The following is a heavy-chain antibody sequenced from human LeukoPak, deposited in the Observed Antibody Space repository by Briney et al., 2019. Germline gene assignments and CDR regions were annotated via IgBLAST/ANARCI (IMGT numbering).Heavy chain of an antibody. J-gene: IGHJ3*02. CDR1: GGSISSGTYY. CDR2: IYTSGST. CDR3: ARDPTTVPRRAFDI. D-gene: IGHD4-17*01. Sequence: SQTLSLTCTVSGGSISSGTYYWSWVRQPAGKGLEWIGRIYTSGSTNYNPSLRSRVTISVDTSKNQFSLKLSSVTAADTAVYYCARDPTTVPRRAFDIWGQGTMVTASS. V-gene: IGHV4-61*02.